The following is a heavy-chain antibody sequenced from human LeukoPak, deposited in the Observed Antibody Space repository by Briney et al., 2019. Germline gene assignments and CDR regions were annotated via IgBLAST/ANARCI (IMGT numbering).Heavy chain of an antibody. V-gene: IGHV4-34*01. D-gene: IGHD6-13*01. Sequence: SETLSLTCTVSGGSISSYYWSWIRQPPGKGLEWIGEINHSGSTNYNPSLKSRVTISVDTSKNQFSLKLSSVTAADTAVYYCARGGQQLAPRRGNWFDPWGQGTLVTVSS. CDR3: ARGGQQLAPRRGNWFDP. J-gene: IGHJ5*02. CDR2: INHSGST. CDR1: GGSISSYY.